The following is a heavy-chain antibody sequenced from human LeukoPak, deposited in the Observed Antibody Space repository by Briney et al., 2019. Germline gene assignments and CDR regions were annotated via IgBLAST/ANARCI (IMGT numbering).Heavy chain of an antibody. CDR3: ARDYSPSPVDTGPRAVHFDY. CDR2: IIPILGIA. J-gene: IGHJ4*02. V-gene: IGHV1-69*04. CDR1: GGTFSSYA. Sequence: SVKVSCKASGGTFSSYAISWVRQAPGQGLEWMGRIIPILGIANYAQKFQGRVTITADKSTSTAYMGLSSLRSEDTAVYYCARDYSPSPVDTGPRAVHFDYWGQGTLVTVSS. D-gene: IGHD5-18*01.